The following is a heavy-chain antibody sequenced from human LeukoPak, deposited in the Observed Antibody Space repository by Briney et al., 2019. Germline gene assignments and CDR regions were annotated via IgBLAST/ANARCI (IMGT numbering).Heavy chain of an antibody. D-gene: IGHD1-26*01. CDR2: IYSGGFT. Sequence: GGSLRLSCAASGFTVSSNYMSWVRQAPGKGLEWLSVIYSGGFTYYADSVKGRFTISRDNSKNGVYLQMNSLRVEDTAVYYCAREWELRYWGQGTLVTVSS. V-gene: IGHV3-66*01. CDR1: GFTVSSNY. CDR3: AREWELRY. J-gene: IGHJ4*02.